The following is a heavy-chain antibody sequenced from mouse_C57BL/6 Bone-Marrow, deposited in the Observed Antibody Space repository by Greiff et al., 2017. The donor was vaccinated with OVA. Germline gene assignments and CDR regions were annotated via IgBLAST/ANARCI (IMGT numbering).Heavy chain of an antibody. CDR3: ARAKVNTAYYFDY. CDR1: EYEFPSHD. V-gene: IGHV5-2*01. CDR2: INSDGGST. D-gene: IGHD2-1*01. Sequence: DVMLVESGGGLVQPGESLKLSCESNEYEFPSHDMSWVRKTPEKRLELVAAINSDGGSTYYPDTMERRFIISRDNTKKTLYLQMSSLRSEDTDLYDCARAKVNTAYYFDYWGQGTTLTVSS. J-gene: IGHJ2*01.